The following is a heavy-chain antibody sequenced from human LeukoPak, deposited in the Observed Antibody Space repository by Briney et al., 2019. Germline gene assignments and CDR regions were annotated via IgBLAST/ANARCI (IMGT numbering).Heavy chain of an antibody. J-gene: IGHJ4*02. CDR2: INRSGST. V-gene: IGHV4-34*01. Sequence: PSETLSLTCAVYGGSFSGYYWSWIRQPPGKGLEWIGEINRSGSTNYNPSLKSRVTISVDTSKNQFSLKLSSVTAADTAVYYCARSCSGGSCRKSDYFDYWGQGTLVTVSS. CDR1: GGSFSGYY. D-gene: IGHD2-15*01. CDR3: ARSCSGGSCRKSDYFDY.